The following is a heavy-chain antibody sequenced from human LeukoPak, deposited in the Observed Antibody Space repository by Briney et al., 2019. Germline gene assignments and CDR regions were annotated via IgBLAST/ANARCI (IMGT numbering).Heavy chain of an antibody. J-gene: IGHJ6*02. CDR1: GGSISSYY. Sequence: SETLSLTCTVSGGSISSYYWSWIRQPPGKGLEWIGYIYYSGSTNYNPSLKSRVTISVDTSKNQFSLKLSSVTAADTAVYYCARARGSTSWLGGGYYYGMDVWGQGTTVTVSS. CDR2: IYYSGST. CDR3: ARARGSTSWLGGGYYYGMDV. V-gene: IGHV4-59*01. D-gene: IGHD2-2*01.